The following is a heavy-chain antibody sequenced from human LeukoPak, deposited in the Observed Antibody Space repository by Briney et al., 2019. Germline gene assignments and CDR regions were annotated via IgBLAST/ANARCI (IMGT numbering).Heavy chain of an antibody. D-gene: IGHD2-21*01. Sequence: SETLSLTCTVSGGSISSYYWSWIRQPPGKGLGWIGYIYYSGSTNYNPSLKSRVTISVDTSKNQFSLKVSSVTAADTAVYYCARVFLSDAFDMWGQGTMVTVSS. CDR2: IYYSGST. V-gene: IGHV4-59*01. CDR1: GGSISSYY. CDR3: ARVFLSDAFDM. J-gene: IGHJ3*02.